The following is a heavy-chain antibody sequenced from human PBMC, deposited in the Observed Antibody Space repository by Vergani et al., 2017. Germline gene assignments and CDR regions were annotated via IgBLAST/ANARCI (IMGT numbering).Heavy chain of an antibody. V-gene: IGHV3-49*03. D-gene: IGHD2-15*01. CDR3: TRGAVTIGEDIVVVAAPPVYYYYYYCMDG. CDR1: GFTFGDYA. CDR2: ISNKAYGGTT. Sequence: EVQLVESAGGLVHPGRSLRLSCIASGFTFGDYAMSWFRQAPGKGLEWVGFISNKAYGGTTEYAVSVKGIFTISRDDSKSIAYLQMNSLKTEDTAVYYWTRGAVTIGEDIVVVAAPPVYYYYYYCMDGWGQGSTVTVSS. J-gene: IGHJ6*01.